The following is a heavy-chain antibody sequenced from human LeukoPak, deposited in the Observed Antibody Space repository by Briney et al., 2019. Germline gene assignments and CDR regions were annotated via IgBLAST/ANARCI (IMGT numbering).Heavy chain of an antibody. CDR3: ARELYDSSGILYGMDV. D-gene: IGHD3-22*01. Sequence: ASVKVSCKASGGTFSSYAISWVRQAPGQGLEWMGRIIPILGIANYAQKFQGRVTITADKSTSTAYMELSSLRSEDTAVYYCARELYDSSGILYGMDVWGQGTTVTVSS. CDR2: IIPILGIA. J-gene: IGHJ6*02. CDR1: GGTFSSYA. V-gene: IGHV1-69*04.